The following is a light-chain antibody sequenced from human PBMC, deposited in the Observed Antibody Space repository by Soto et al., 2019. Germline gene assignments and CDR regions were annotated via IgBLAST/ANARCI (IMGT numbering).Light chain of an antibody. V-gene: IGKV3D-20*01. CDR3: QQYGNSPIT. J-gene: IGKJ5*01. Sequence: EIVLTQSPASLALSPGERATLSCRASQSVSSYLAWYQQKPGQAPRLLMYDASRRAFGIPDRFSGSGSGTDFTLTISRLEPEDFAVYYCQQYGNSPITFGQGTRLEIK. CDR2: DAS. CDR1: QSVSSY.